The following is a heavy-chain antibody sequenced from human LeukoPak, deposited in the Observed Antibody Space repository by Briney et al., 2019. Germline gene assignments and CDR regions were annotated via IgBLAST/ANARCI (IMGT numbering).Heavy chain of an antibody. CDR2: IKGDGSST. V-gene: IGHV3-74*01. D-gene: IGHD6-19*01. J-gene: IGHJ4*02. CDR3: ATGYTSGTRIDY. Sequence: GGSLRLSCAASGLTFSNYWMHWVRRTPGEGLVCVSLIKGDGSSTTYADSVKGRFTISRDNANNFLYLQVSSLRAEDTAVYYCATGYTSGTRIDYWGQGTLVSVSS. CDR1: GLTFSNYW.